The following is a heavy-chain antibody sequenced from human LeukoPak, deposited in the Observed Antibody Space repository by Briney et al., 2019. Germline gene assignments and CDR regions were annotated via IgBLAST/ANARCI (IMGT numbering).Heavy chain of an antibody. CDR2: IYYSGST. J-gene: IGHJ3*02. CDR3: ARERHAYYYDSSGPPTNDAFDI. CDR1: GGSISSGDYY. Sequence: SETLSLTCTVSGGSISSGDYYWSWIRQPPGKGLEWIGYIYYSGSTYYNPSLESRVTISVDTSKNQFSLKLSSVTAADTAVYYCARERHAYYYDSSGPPTNDAFDIWGQGTMVTVSS. D-gene: IGHD3-22*01. V-gene: IGHV4-30-4*01.